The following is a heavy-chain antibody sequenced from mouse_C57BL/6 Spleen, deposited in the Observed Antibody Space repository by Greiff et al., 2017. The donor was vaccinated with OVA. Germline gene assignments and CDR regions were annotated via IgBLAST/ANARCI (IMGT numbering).Heavy chain of an antibody. D-gene: IGHD1-1*01. CDR3: AIYYGSSYVDAMDY. CDR2: IYPRSGNT. V-gene: IGHV1-81*01. CDR1: GYTFTSYG. J-gene: IGHJ4*01. Sequence: VQLQQSGAELARPGASVKLSCKASGYTFTSYGISWVKQRTGQGLEWIGEIYPRSGNTYYNEKFKGKATLTADKSSSTAYMELRSLTSEDSAVYFCAIYYGSSYVDAMDYWGQGTSVTVSS.